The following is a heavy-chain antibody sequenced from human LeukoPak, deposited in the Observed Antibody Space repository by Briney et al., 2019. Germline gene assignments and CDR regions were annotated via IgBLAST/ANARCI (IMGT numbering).Heavy chain of an antibody. D-gene: IGHD1-26*01. CDR2: IYSGGST. V-gene: IGHV3-53*05. CDR1: GFTVSSNY. CDR3: AKEGSYTLVLRHYYYYMDV. Sequence: GGSLRLSCAASGFTVSSNYMSWVRQAPGKGLEWVSVIYSGGSTYYADSVKGRFTISRDNSKNTLYLQMNSLRGEDTAVYYCAKEGSYTLVLRHYYYYMDVWGKGTTVTVSS. J-gene: IGHJ6*03.